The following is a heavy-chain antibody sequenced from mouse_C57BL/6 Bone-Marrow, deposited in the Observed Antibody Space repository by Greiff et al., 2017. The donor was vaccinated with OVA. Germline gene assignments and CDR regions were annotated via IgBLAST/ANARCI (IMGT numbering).Heavy chain of an antibody. J-gene: IGHJ2*01. CDR1: GYSITSGYY. Sequence: EVKVEESGPGLVKPSQSLSLTCSVTGYSITSGYYWNWIRQFPGNKLEWMGYISYDGSNNYNPSLKNRISITRDTSKNQFFLKLNSVTTEDTATYYCARDPYYGRDFDYWGQGTTLTVSS. D-gene: IGHD1-1*01. V-gene: IGHV3-6*01. CDR3: ARDPYYGRDFDY. CDR2: ISYDGSN.